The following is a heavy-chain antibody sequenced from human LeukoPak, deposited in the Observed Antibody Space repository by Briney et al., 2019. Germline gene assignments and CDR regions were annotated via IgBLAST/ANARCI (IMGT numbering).Heavy chain of an antibody. D-gene: IGHD2-2*02. CDR3: ARDPGYCSSTNCHIDY. CDR2: ITSSSSYI. V-gene: IGHV3-21*01. CDR1: GFTFSSYS. J-gene: IGHJ4*02. Sequence: GGSLRLSCAVSGFTFSSYSMNWVRRAPGKGLEWVASITSSSSYIYYADSVKGRFTISRDNAKNSLYLQMNSLRAEDTAVYYCARDPGYCSSTNCHIDYWGQGTLVTVSS.